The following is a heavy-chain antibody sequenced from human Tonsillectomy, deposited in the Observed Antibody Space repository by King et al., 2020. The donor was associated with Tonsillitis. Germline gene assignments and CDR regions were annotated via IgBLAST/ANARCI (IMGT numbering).Heavy chain of an antibody. CDR1: GFSLSTSAMC. D-gene: IGHD3-3*01. J-gene: IGHJ4*02. CDR3: ARISNDFWSGYADY. CDR2: IDWDDDK. Sequence: TLKESGPALVKPTQTLTLTCTFSGFSLSTSAMCVTWIRQPPGKALEWLALIDWDDDKYYSTSLKTRLTISKDTPKNQVVLTMTNMDPVDTATYYCARISNDFWSGYADYWGRGTLVTVSS. V-gene: IGHV2-70*01.